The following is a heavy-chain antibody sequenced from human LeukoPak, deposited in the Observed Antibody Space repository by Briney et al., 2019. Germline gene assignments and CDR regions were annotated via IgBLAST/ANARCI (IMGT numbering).Heavy chain of an antibody. J-gene: IGHJ4*02. CDR2: ISDSGGAT. Sequence: GGSLRLSCAVSGITLSNYGMSWVRQAPGKGLEWVAGISDSGGATNYADSVKGRFTISRDNRKNTLYLQMNSLRAEDTAVYFCAKRGVVIRVILVGFHKQAYYFDSWGQGALVTVSS. V-gene: IGHV3-23*01. CDR1: GITLSNYG. CDR3: AKRGVVIRVILVGFHKQAYYFDS. D-gene: IGHD3-22*01.